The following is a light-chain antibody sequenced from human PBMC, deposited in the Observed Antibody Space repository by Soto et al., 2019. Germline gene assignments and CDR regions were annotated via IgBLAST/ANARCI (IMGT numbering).Light chain of an antibody. CDR2: GAS. CDR1: QSVSSN. CDR3: QQYNKWPLT. V-gene: IGKV3-15*01. J-gene: IGKJ4*01. Sequence: EIVMTQSPATLSVSPGERATLSCRASQSVSSNLAWYQHKPGQAPRLLIYGASTRATGIPARSSGSGSGTEFTLTISSLQSEDFAVYYCQQYNKWPLTFGGGTKVEIK.